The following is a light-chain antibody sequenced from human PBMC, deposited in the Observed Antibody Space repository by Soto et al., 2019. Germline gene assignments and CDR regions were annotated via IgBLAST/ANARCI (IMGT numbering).Light chain of an antibody. Sequence: QSALTQPASVSGSAGQSITISCTGTSSDVGGYDYVSWYQQHPGKVPKLIISEVNNRPSGVSHRFSGARSGNTASLTISRLQADDEADYYCTSYARGNSLLLGGGTKLTVL. CDR1: SSDVGGYDY. CDR3: TSYARGNSLL. J-gene: IGLJ2*01. CDR2: EVN. V-gene: IGLV2-14*01.